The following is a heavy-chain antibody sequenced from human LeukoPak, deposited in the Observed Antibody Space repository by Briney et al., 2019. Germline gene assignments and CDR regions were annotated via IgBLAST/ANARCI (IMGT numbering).Heavy chain of an antibody. CDR1: GGSISSGGYY. J-gene: IGHJ4*02. V-gene: IGHV4-31*03. D-gene: IGHD3-3*01. CDR2: IYYSGST. Sequence: SETLSLNCTVSGGSISSGGYYWSWIRQHPGKGLEWIGYIYYSGSTYYNPSLKSRVTISVDTSKNQFSLKLSSVTAADTAVYYCARTSFWSGYYPDFDYFDYWGQGTLVTVSS. CDR3: ARTSFWSGYYPDFDYFDY.